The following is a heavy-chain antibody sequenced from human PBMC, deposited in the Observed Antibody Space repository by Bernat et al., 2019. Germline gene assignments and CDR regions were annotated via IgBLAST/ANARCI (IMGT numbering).Heavy chain of an antibody. Sequence: EVQLVESGGGLVKPGGSLRLSCAASGFTFSSYSMNWVRQAPGKGLEWVSSISSSSSCIYYADSVKGRFTISRDNAKNSLYLQMNSLRAEDTAVYYCASSDYDYVWGSYRYLFDYWGQGTLVTVSS. CDR1: GFTFSSYS. CDR2: ISSSSSCI. D-gene: IGHD3-16*02. CDR3: ASSDYDYVWGSYRYLFDY. V-gene: IGHV3-21*01. J-gene: IGHJ4*02.